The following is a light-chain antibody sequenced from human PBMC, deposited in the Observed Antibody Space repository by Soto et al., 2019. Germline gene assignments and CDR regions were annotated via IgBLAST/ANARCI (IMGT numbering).Light chain of an antibody. V-gene: IGLV2-14*02. Sequence: QSVLTQPASVSGSPRQSITISCTGTSSDIGSYHLVSWYQQHPGKAPKLIIYEVNKRPSGVPDRFSGSKSGNTASLTVSGLQAEDEADYYCSSYAGSSNVFGTGTKVTVL. CDR3: SSYAGSSNV. CDR2: EVN. J-gene: IGLJ1*01. CDR1: SSDIGSYHL.